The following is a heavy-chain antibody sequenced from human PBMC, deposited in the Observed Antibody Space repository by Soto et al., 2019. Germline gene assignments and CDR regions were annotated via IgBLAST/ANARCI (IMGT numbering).Heavy chain of an antibody. Sequence: ASVKVSCKVSGYTLTELSMHWVRQAPGKGLEWMGGFDPEDGETIYAQKFQGRVTMTEDTSTDTAYMELSSLRSEDTAVYYCATSSYYYVSSGYYNWFDPWGQGTLVTVSS. CDR2: FDPEDGET. V-gene: IGHV1-24*01. D-gene: IGHD3-22*01. CDR3: ATSSYYYVSSGYYNWFDP. J-gene: IGHJ5*02. CDR1: GYTLTELS.